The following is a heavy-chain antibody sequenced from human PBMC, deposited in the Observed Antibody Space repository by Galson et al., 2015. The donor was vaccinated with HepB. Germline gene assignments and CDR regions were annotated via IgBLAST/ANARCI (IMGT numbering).Heavy chain of an antibody. Sequence: SLRLSCAAYGFTFSSYWMHWVRQAPGKGLVWVSRINSDGSSTRCADSVKGRFSISRDNAKNTLYLQMNSLRAEDTAVYYCARDPFIVVAGTDAFDIWGQGTMVTVSS. V-gene: IGHV3-74*01. CDR3: ARDPFIVVAGTDAFDI. CDR2: INSDGSST. J-gene: IGHJ3*02. D-gene: IGHD2-15*01. CDR1: GFTFSSYW.